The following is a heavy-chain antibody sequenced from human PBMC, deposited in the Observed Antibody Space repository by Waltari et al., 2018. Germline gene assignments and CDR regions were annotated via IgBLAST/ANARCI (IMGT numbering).Heavy chain of an antibody. Sequence: QVQLVQSGAEVKKPGSSVKVSCKASGGTFSSYAITWVRQAPGQGLEWMGGTLPIISTPTYAPKFQGRVTITADESTSTSYMELSSLRSEDTAIYYCAREDYYDSRDYPTLYYLDYWGQGTLVTVAS. CDR1: GGTFSSYA. CDR3: AREDYYDSRDYPTLYYLDY. D-gene: IGHD3-22*01. V-gene: IGHV1-69*01. J-gene: IGHJ4*02. CDR2: TLPIISTP.